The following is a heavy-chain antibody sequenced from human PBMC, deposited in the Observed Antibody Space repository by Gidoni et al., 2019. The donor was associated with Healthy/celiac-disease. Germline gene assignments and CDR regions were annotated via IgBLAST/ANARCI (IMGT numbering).Heavy chain of an antibody. CDR3: ARAAYCSGGSCHSDAFDI. CDR1: GGSISSGRYY. D-gene: IGHD2-15*01. J-gene: IGHJ3*02. Sequence: QVQLQESGPGLVKPSQTLSLTCPVSGGSISSGRYYWSWIRQHPGKGLEWIGYIYYSGSTYYNPSLNSRVTISVDTSKNQFSLKLSSVTAADTAVYYCARAAYCSGGSCHSDAFDIWGQGTMVTVSS. CDR2: IYYSGST. V-gene: IGHV4-31*03.